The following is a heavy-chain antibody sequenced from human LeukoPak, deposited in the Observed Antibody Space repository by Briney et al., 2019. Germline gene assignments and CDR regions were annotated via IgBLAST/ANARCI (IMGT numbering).Heavy chain of an antibody. D-gene: IGHD1-26*01. CDR2: IYNGGST. J-gene: IGHJ4*02. CDR3: ATTTIRLGF. CDR1: GGSFSGYY. V-gene: IGHV4-34*01. Sequence: SETLSLTCAVYGGSFSGYYWSWIRQSPGKGLEWIGSIYNGGSTYYNPSLKSRVTISVDTSNNQFSLRLSSVTAADTAVYYCATTTIRLGFWGQGTLVTVSS.